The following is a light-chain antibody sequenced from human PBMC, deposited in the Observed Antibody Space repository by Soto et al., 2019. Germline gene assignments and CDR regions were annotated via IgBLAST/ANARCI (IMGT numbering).Light chain of an antibody. CDR1: HDIITY. Sequence: DIQLTQSPSFLSASVGDRVTITCQASHDIITYLAWYQVKPGKAPKLLIYAASTLESGVPSRFTGSRSGTEFTLTVSSLQPEDFATYYCQHLKSYPLTCGQGTRLEVK. CDR2: AAS. V-gene: IGKV1-9*01. CDR3: QHLKSYPLT. J-gene: IGKJ5*01.